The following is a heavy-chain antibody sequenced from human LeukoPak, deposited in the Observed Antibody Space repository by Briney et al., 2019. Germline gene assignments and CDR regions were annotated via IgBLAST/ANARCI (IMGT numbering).Heavy chain of an antibody. Sequence: ASVKVSCKASGYTFTGYYMHWVRQAPGQGLEWMGWINPNSGGTNYAQKFQGRVTMTRDTSISTAYMELSRLRSDDTAVYYCAGSGYSSGWYPGGDAFDIWGQGTMVTVSS. V-gene: IGHV1-2*02. J-gene: IGHJ3*02. D-gene: IGHD6-19*01. CDR3: AGSGYSSGWYPGGDAFDI. CDR2: INPNSGGT. CDR1: GYTFTGYY.